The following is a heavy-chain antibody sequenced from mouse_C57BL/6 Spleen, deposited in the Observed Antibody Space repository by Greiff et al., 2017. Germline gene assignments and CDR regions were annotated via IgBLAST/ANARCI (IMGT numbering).Heavy chain of an antibody. CDR3: ARSNDGYYYYFDY. CDR1: GYTFTDYN. D-gene: IGHD2-3*01. Sequence: VQLQQSGPELVKPGASVKIPCKASGYTFTDYNMDWVKQGHGKSLEWIGDINPNNGGTIYNQKFKGKATLTVDKSSSTAYMELRSLTSEDTAVYYCARSNDGYYYYFDYWGQGTTLTVSS. CDR2: INPNNGGT. V-gene: IGHV1-18*01. J-gene: IGHJ2*01.